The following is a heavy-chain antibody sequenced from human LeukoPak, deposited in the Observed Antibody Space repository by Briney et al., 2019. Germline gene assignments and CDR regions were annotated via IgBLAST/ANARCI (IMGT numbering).Heavy chain of an antibody. CDR3: ARDTTLISITGTTVWFDP. D-gene: IGHD1-7*01. Sequence: SETLSLTCTVSGGSISSYYWSWIRQPAGKGLEWIGRIYTSGSTNYNPSLKSRVTMSVDTSKNQFSLKLSSVTAADTAVYYCARDTTLISITGTTVWFDPWGQGTLVTVSS. V-gene: IGHV4-4*07. CDR1: GGSISSYY. J-gene: IGHJ5*02. CDR2: IYTSGST.